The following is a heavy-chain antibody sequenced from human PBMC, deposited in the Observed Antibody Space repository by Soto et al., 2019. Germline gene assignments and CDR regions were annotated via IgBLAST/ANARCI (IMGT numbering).Heavy chain of an antibody. J-gene: IGHJ4*02. CDR2: ISGRGTTI. D-gene: IGHD6-13*01. CDR3: AGDQVAATGPSFHY. CDR1: GFTFSNYE. V-gene: IGHV3-48*03. Sequence: EVQLLESGGGLVQPGGSLRLSCAASGFTFSNYEMHWVRQAPGKGLEWVSYISGRGTTIYYADSVKGRFTISRDYAKNSLSLQMNSLRAEDTAIYYCAGDQVAATGPSFHYWGQGTMVTVSS.